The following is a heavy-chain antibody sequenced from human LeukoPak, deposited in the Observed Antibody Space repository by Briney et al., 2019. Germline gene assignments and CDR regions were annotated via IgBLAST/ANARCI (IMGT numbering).Heavy chain of an antibody. CDR2: ISYSGDTI. D-gene: IGHD3-3*01. CDR1: EFTFSDYY. V-gene: IGHV3-11*04. Sequence: PGGSLRLSCAASEFTFSDYYMSWIRQAPGKGLEWVSYISYSGDTIYYADSVKGRFTVSRDNAKNSLYLQMNSLRAEDTAVYYCARASSYDFWSGPLFDYWGQGTLVTVSS. CDR3: ARASSYDFWSGPLFDY. J-gene: IGHJ4*02.